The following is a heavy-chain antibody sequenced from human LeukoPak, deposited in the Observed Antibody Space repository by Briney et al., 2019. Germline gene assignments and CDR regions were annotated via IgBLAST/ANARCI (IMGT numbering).Heavy chain of an antibody. CDR1: GFTFSNYG. D-gene: IGHD3-16*02. V-gene: IGHV3-23*01. J-gene: IGHJ4*02. CDR3: AKDRSDYVWGSYRRPYYFDY. CDR2: ISGSGGST. Sequence: PGGSLRLSCAASGFTFSNYGMSWVRQAPGKGLEWVSAISGSGGSTYYADSVKGRFTISRDNSKNTLYLQMNSLRAEDTAVYYCAKDRSDYVWGSYRRPYYFDYWGQGTLVTVSS.